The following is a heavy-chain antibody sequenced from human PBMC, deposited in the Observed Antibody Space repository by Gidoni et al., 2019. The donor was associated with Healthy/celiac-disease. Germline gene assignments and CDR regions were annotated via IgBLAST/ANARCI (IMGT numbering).Heavy chain of an antibody. CDR3: VINDFWTINPFQH. CDR2: ISSNGGST. Sequence: EVQLVESGGGLVQPGGSLRLSCSASGFTFSSYAMHWGRQAPGKGLEYVSAISSNGGSTYYADSVKGRFTISRDNSKNTLYLQMSSLRAEDTAVYYCVINDFWTINPFQHWGQGTLVTVSS. CDR1: GFTFSSYA. V-gene: IGHV3-64D*06. J-gene: IGHJ1*01. D-gene: IGHD3-3*01.